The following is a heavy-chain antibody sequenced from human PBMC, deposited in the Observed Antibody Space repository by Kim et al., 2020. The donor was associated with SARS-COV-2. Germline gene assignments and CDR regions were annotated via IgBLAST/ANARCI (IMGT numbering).Heavy chain of an antibody. CDR3: AKAPDRIQLWSDGFDY. CDR2: ISRDGGST. Sequence: GGSLRLSCAASGFTFDDYAMHWVRQAPGKGLEWVSLISRDGGSTYYADSVKGRFTISRDNSKNSLYLQMNSLRAEDTALYYCAKAPDRIQLWSDGFDYWGQGALVTVSS. J-gene: IGHJ4*02. D-gene: IGHD5-18*01. V-gene: IGHV3-43D*03. CDR1: GFTFDDYA.